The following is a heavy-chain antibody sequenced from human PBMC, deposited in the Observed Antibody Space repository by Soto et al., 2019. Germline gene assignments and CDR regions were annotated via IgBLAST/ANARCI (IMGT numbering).Heavy chain of an antibody. CDR3: AREAMATASIDY. J-gene: IGHJ4*02. D-gene: IGHD1-1*01. CDR1: GYTFSNYA. V-gene: IGHV1-18*04. Sequence: GASVKVSCKTSGYTFSNYAISWVRQAPGQGLEWMGWVSPYNGNANYTEKFQGRVSMTTDTSTTTAYMELTSLTAADTAVYYCAREAMATASIDYWGQGTLVTVSS. CDR2: VSPYNGNA.